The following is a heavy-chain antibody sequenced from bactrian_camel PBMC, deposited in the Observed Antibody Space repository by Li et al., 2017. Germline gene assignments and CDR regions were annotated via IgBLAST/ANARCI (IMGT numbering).Heavy chain of an antibody. CDR2: IDSDGGT. Sequence: DVQLVESGGGSVQAGGSLSLSCAASGYTSISFCMAWFRQAPGRDREGVAFIDSDGGTRYADSVKGRFTISRDNAMNTLDLQMDNLKPEDTAMYYCAADVGSMSGNCQPNYWGQGTQVTVS. J-gene: IGHJ4*01. V-gene: IGHV3S42*01. D-gene: IGHD6*01. CDR3: AADVGSMSGNCQPNY. CDR1: GYTSISFC.